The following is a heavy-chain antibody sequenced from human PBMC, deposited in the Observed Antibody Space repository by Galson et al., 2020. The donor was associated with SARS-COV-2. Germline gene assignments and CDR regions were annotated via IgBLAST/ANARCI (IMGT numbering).Heavy chain of an antibody. CDR2: ISAGNGDT. V-gene: IGHV1-3*01. CDR3: ASTENDYYGSGSPFDY. Sequence: ASVKVSCKASGYSFTNYVIHWVRQAPGEGLEWMGWISAGNGDTKYSQKFQDRVTITRDKSASTAYMELSSLRSEDTAVYFCASTENDYYGSGSPFDYWGQGTLVTVSS. D-gene: IGHD3-10*01. CDR1: GYSFTNYV. J-gene: IGHJ4*02.